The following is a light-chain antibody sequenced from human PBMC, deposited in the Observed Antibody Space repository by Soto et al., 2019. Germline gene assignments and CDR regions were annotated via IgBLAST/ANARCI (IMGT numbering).Light chain of an antibody. J-gene: IGLJ3*02. Sequence: QSVLTQPPSLSGAPGQRVIISCTGSSSNIGAGYDVHWYQQFPGTAPKLLIYGNSHLPSGVPDRFSGSKSGTSASLAITGLQAEDEADYYCQSYDSSLSGSRVFGGGTKLTVL. V-gene: IGLV1-40*01. CDR3: QSYDSSLSGSRV. CDR1: SSNIGAGYD. CDR2: GNS.